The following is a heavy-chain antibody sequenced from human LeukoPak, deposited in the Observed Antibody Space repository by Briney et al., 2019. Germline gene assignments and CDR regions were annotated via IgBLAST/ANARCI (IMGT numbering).Heavy chain of an antibody. CDR1: GFTFSSYW. J-gene: IGHJ4*02. CDR3: ASRRPRPSFGVVIL. Sequence: GGSLRLSCAASGFTFSSYWMSWVRQAPGKGLEWVANIKQDGSEKYYVDSVKGRFTISRDNAKNSLYLQMNSLRAEDTAVYYCASRRPRPSFGVVILWGQGTLVTVSS. V-gene: IGHV3-7*01. D-gene: IGHD3-3*01. CDR2: IKQDGSEK.